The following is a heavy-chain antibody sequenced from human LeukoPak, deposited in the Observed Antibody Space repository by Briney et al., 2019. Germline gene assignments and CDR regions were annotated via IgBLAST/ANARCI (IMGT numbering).Heavy chain of an antibody. V-gene: IGHV4-59*08. J-gene: IGHJ4*02. CDR3: ASGSYYFDY. CDR2: IYYSGST. Sequence: SETLSLTCTVSGGSIRSYYWSCMRQPPGKGLEWIGYIYYSGSTKYNPSLKSRATISVDTSKNQFSLKLSSVTAADTAVYYCASGSYYFDYWGQGTLVTVSS. D-gene: IGHD1-26*01. CDR1: GGSIRSYY.